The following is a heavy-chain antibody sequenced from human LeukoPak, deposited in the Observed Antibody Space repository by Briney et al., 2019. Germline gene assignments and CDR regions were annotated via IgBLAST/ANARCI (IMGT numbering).Heavy chain of an antibody. CDR1: GFTFSSYA. CDR2: ISGSGGST. V-gene: IGHV3-23*01. CDR3: AKPYSTITGKYYYDSSGYYYFDY. J-gene: IGHJ4*02. D-gene: IGHD3-22*01. Sequence: GGSLRLSCAASGFTFSSYAMSWVRQAPGKGLEWVSAISGSGGSTDYADSVKGRFTISRDNSKNTLYLQMNSLRAEDTAVYYCAKPYSTITGKYYYDSSGYYYFDYWGQGTLVTVSS.